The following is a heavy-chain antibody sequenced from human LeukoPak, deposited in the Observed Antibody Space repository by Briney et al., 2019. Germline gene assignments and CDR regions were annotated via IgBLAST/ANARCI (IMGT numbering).Heavy chain of an antibody. V-gene: IGHV3-30*18. J-gene: IGHJ6*02. CDR1: GFTFSSYG. D-gene: IGHD6-13*01. CDR3: AKDSLDSSSWFRYYGMDV. CDR2: ISYDGSNK. Sequence: GRSLRLSCAASGFTFSSYGMHWVRQAPGKGLEWVAVISYDGSNKYYADSVKGRFTISRDNPKNTLYLQMNSLRAEDTAVYYCAKDSLDSSSWFRYYGMDVWGQGTTVTVSS.